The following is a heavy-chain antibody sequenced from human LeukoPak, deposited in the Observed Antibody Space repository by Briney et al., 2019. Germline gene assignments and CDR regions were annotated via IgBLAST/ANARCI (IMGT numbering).Heavy chain of an antibody. Sequence: SETLSLTCAVYGGSFSGYYWSWIRQPPGKGLEWMGEINHSGSTNYNPSLKSRVTISVDTSKNQFSLKLSSVTAADTAVYYCARGKKTRIYYYYYYMDVWGKGTTVTVSS. CDR2: INHSGST. J-gene: IGHJ6*03. V-gene: IGHV4-34*01. CDR1: GGSFSGYY. CDR3: ARGKKTRIYYYYYYMDV. D-gene: IGHD2/OR15-2a*01.